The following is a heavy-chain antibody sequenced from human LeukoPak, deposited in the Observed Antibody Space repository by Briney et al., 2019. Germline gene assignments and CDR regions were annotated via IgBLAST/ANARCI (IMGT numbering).Heavy chain of an antibody. Sequence: GASVKVSYKASGYTFTSYYMHWVRQAPGQGLEWMGIINPSGGSTSYAQKFQGRVTMTRDTSTSTVYMELSSLRSEDTAVYYCARAQGYYYDSSVSWFDPWGQGTLVTVSS. J-gene: IGHJ5*02. CDR2: INPSGGST. CDR3: ARAQGYYYDSSVSWFDP. CDR1: GYTFTSYY. D-gene: IGHD3-22*01. V-gene: IGHV1-46*01.